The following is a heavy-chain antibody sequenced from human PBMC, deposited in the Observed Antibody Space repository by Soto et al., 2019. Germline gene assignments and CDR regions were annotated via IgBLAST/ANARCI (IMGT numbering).Heavy chain of an antibody. CDR1: GGTFSSYT. Sequence: SVKVSCTASGGTFSSYTISWVRQAPGQGLEWMGRIIPILGIANYAQKFQGRVTITADKSTSTAYMKLSSVTAADTAVYYCARGKIVVVPAAPFAFDIWGQGTMVTVSS. CDR2: IIPILGIA. D-gene: IGHD2-2*01. V-gene: IGHV1-69*02. J-gene: IGHJ3*02. CDR3: ARGKIVVVPAAPFAFDI.